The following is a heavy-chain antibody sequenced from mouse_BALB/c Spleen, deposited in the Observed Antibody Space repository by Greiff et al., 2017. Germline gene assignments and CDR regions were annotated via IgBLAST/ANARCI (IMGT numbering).Heavy chain of an antibody. D-gene: IGHD1-1*01. V-gene: IGHV1-9*01. Sequence: VQLQQSGAELMKPGASVKISCKATGYSFSSYWIEWVKQRPGHGLEWIGEILPGSGSTNYNEKVKGKATFTADTFANTVYIQLSSLTSEDSDVYYYARATVVASNYFDCWGQGTTLTVSS. CDR3: ARATVVASNYFDC. J-gene: IGHJ2*01. CDR2: ILPGSGST. CDR1: GYSFSSYW.